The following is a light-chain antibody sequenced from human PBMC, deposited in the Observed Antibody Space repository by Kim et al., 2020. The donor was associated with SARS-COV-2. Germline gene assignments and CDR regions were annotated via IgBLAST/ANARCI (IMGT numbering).Light chain of an antibody. CDR3: QQYDSNPLT. CDR1: QGSSTW. V-gene: IGKV1D-16*01. Sequence: ASVGDRVTITCRASQGSSTWLAWYQQKPDKAPKALIFAASSLHSGVPSRFSGSGFGTDFTLTISSLQPEDFATYYCQQYDSNPLTFGGGTKVDIK. CDR2: AAS. J-gene: IGKJ4*01.